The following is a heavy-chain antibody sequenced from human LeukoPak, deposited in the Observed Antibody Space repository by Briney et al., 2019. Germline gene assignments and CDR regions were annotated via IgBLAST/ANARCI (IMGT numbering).Heavy chain of an antibody. J-gene: IGHJ3*02. CDR2: ISSSSSSI. Sequence: GGSLRLSCAASGFTFSSYSMNGVRQAPGKGREWVSSISSSSSSISYADAVKARFTITRNNAKNSLYLPMNSLRAEDTAVYYCTRSKYSSSWYKIIDAFDIWGQGTMVTVSS. CDR1: GFTFSSYS. CDR3: TRSKYSSSWYKIIDAFDI. D-gene: IGHD6-13*01. V-gene: IGHV3-21*01.